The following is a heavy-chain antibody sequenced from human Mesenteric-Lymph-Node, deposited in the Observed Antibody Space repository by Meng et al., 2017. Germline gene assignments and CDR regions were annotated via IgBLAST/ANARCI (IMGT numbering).Heavy chain of an antibody. CDR3: ARDRPYFDSNWFDP. V-gene: IGHV1-3*01. D-gene: IGHD3-9*01. J-gene: IGHJ5*02. Sequence: QVQLGQAGAERKKPGAAGKGSGKASGYTFTSYGIHWVRQAPGQGLEWMGWINVGNDKRKYSQKFQGRVTITRDTSASTAYMEVSSLRSEDTAVYYCARDRPYFDSNWFDPWGQGTLVTVSS. CDR2: INVGNDKR. CDR1: GYTFTSYG.